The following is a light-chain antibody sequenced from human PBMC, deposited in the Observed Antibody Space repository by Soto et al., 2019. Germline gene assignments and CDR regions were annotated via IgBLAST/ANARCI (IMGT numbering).Light chain of an antibody. J-gene: IGKJ1*01. CDR3: QQYDSSPKT. CDR1: QRGSSSY. V-gene: IGKV3-20*01. CDR2: GAS. Sequence: TRTPGTLTLSPGARRTLSYKPSQRGSSSYLAWYQQKPGQAPRLLIYGASSRATGIPDRFSGSGSGTDFTLTISSLQPEDFAVYYCQQYDSSPKTFGQGTKVDIK.